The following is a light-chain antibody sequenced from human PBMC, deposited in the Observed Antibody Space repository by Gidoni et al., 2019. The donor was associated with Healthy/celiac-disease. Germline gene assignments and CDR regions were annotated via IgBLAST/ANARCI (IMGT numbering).Light chain of an antibody. CDR2: DVS. V-gene: IGLV2-14*01. CDR3: CSYTANGRV. Sequence: QSALTQPASVSGSPGQSISISCTGTSSDVGGYDYVSWYQQHPGKAPKLMIYDVSNRPSGVSNRFSGSKSGNTASLTISGLQAEDEADYYCCSYTANGRVFGGGTTLTVL. CDR1: SSDVGGYDY. J-gene: IGLJ3*02.